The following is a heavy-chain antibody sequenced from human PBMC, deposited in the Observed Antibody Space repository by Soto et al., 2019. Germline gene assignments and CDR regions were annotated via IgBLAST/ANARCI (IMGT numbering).Heavy chain of an antibody. D-gene: IGHD5-18*01. CDR1: GFTFSSYA. Sequence: PGGSLRLSCAASGFTFSSYAMHWVRQAPGKGLEWVAVISYDGSNKYYADSVKGRFTISRDNSKNTLYLQMNSLRAEDTAVYYCARDNSYGPVDYWGQGTLVTVSS. V-gene: IGHV3-30-3*01. CDR2: ISYDGSNK. CDR3: ARDNSYGPVDY. J-gene: IGHJ4*02.